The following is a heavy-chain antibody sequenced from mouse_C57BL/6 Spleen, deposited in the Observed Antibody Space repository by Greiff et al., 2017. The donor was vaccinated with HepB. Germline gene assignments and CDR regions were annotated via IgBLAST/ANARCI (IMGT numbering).Heavy chain of an antibody. J-gene: IGHJ4*01. V-gene: IGHV1-18*01. CDR1: GYTFTDYN. CDR3: ARLGGNYGGDY. CDR2: INPNNGGT. Sequence: EVQLQQSGPELVKPGASVKIPCKASGYTFTDYNMDWVKQSHGKSLEWIGDINPNNGGTIYNQKFKGKATFTVDKSSSTAYMELRSLTSEDTAVYYCARLGGNYGGDYWGQGTSVTVSS. D-gene: IGHD2-1*01.